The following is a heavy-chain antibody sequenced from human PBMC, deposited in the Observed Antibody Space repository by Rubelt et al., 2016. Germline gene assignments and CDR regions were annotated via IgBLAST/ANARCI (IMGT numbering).Heavy chain of an antibody. CDR1: GFSFNIYE. V-gene: IGHV3-48*03. CDR2: ITASGGAR. D-gene: IGHD2/OR15-2a*01. CDR3: VRDEYGVGGVP. J-gene: IGHJ5*02. Sequence: EVQLVESGGGLVQPGGSLRLSCAASGFSFNIYEMNWVRQAPGKGLEWVSYITASGGARYYSDAVKGRFTVARDNAKNLLYLQMNNVTDDDTALYYCVRDEYGVGGVPWGQGTLVTVSS.